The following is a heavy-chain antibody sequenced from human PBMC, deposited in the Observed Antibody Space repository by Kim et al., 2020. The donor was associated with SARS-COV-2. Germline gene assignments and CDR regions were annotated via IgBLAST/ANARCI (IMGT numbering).Heavy chain of an antibody. V-gene: IGHV4-59*01. J-gene: IGHJ4*02. CDR3: ARVEGSGSYGGFDY. D-gene: IGHD3-10*01. Sequence: TPALKGRVTISVDTSKNQFSLKLSSVTAADTAVYYCARVEGSGSYGGFDYWGQGTLVTVSS.